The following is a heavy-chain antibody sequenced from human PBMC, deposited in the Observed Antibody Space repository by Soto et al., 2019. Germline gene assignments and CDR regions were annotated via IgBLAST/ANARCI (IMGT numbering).Heavy chain of an antibody. CDR3: ARVGGIALNWYFDL. D-gene: IGHD2-15*01. J-gene: IGHJ2*01. CDR1: GFTFSSYA. V-gene: IGHV3-30-3*01. CDR2: ISYDGSNK. Sequence: QVQLVETGGGVVQPGRSLRLSCAASGFTFSSYAVHWVRQAPGKGLEWVAVISYDGSNKYYADSVKGRFTISRDNSKNTLYLQMNSLRAEDTAVYYCARVGGIALNWYFDLWGRGTLVTVSS.